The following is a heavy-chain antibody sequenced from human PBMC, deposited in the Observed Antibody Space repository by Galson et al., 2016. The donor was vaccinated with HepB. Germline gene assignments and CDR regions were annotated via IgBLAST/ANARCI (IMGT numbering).Heavy chain of an antibody. J-gene: IGHJ4*02. Sequence: QSGAEVKKPGESLKISCKGSGYIFNSYWIGWVRQMPGKGLEWMGIIFPRDFETRYSPSFQGRVTISADMSLSTAYLQWNSLKASDTAIYYCARQGDDYELAYWGQGALVTVSS. V-gene: IGHV5-51*01. D-gene: IGHD4-17*01. CDR2: IFPRDFET. CDR3: ARQGDDYELAY. CDR1: GYIFNSYW.